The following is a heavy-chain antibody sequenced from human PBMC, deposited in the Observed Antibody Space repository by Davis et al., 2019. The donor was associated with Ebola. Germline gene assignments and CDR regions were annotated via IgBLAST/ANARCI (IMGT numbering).Heavy chain of an antibody. CDR1: GFTFSGSA. CDR2: IRSKANSYAT. CDR3: TTTTTTNDY. Sequence: GGSLRLSCAASGFTFSGSAMHWVRQASGKGLEWVGRIRSKANSYATAYAASVKGWFTISRDDSMNTAYLQMNSLKTEDTAVYYCTTTTTTNDYWGQGTLVTVSS. J-gene: IGHJ4*02. D-gene: IGHD1-26*01. V-gene: IGHV3-73*01.